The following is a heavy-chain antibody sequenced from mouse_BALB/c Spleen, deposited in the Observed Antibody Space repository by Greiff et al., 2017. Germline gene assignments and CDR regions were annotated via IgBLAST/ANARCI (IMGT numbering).Heavy chain of an antibody. CDR1: GYTFTSSW. J-gene: IGHJ4*01. CDR3: ARNPMDY. Sequence: VQLQQSGSVLVRPGASVKLSCKASGYTFTSSWMHWAKQRPGQGLEWIGEIHPNSGNTNYNEKFKGKATLTVDTSSSTAYVDLSSLTSEDSAVYYCARNPMDYWGQGTSVTVSS. CDR2: IHPNSGNT. V-gene: IGHV1S130*01.